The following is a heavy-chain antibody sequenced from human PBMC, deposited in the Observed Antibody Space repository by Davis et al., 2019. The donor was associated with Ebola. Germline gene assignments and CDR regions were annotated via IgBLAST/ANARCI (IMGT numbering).Heavy chain of an antibody. CDR1: GFTFYSYA. CDR3: AIKAGY. Sequence: PGGSLRLSCAASGFTFYSYAMSWVRQAPGKGLEWVSAITGSGGSTYYIGSVRGRFTISRDNAKNSLYLQMNSLRAEDTAVYYCAIKAGYWGQGTLVTVSS. J-gene: IGHJ4*02. D-gene: IGHD6-25*01. CDR2: ITGSGGST. V-gene: IGHV3-23*01.